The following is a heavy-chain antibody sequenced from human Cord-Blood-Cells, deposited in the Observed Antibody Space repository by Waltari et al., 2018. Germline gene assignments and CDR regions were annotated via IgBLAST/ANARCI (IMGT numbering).Heavy chain of an antibody. J-gene: IGHJ4*02. CDR2: IYYSGST. CDR3: ARLEYSSYFDY. CDR1: GGSISSSSYY. Sequence: QLQLQESGPGLVKPSETLSLTCTVSGGSISSSSYYWGWIRQPPGKGLEWIGIIYYSGSTYYNPSLKSRVTISVDTSKNQFSLKLSSVTAADTAVYYCARLEYSSYFDYWGQGTLVTVSS. V-gene: IGHV4-39*01. D-gene: IGHD6-6*01.